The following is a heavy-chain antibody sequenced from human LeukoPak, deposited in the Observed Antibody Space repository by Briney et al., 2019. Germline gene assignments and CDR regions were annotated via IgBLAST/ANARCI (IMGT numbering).Heavy chain of an antibody. Sequence: ASVNVSCKASRYTYTSYVINGLGQATGLGLEGMGWMNPNSGNIGDAQKFQGRDTMTRNNFISTAYMELSRLRSEDTAVYYCAKGHYYYGMDVWGQGTTVTVSS. J-gene: IGHJ6*02. CDR1: RYTYTSYV. V-gene: IGHV1-8*01. CDR3: AKGHYYYGMDV. CDR2: MNPNSGNI.